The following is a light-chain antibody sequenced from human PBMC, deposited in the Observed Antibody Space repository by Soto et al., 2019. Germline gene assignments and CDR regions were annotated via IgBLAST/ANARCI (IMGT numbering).Light chain of an antibody. Sequence: EIVLTQSPGTLSLSPGERATLSFRASQSVSSNLAWYQQKPGQAPRLVIYGASTRATGIPARFSGSGSGTEYNLTISSLHSEDFAVYYCQKYTKWPLTFGGGTKVDIK. CDR1: QSVSSN. CDR3: QKYTKWPLT. CDR2: GAS. V-gene: IGKV3-15*01. J-gene: IGKJ4*01.